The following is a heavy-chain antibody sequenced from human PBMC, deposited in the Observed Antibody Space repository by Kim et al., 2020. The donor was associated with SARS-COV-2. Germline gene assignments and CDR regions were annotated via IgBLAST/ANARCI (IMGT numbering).Heavy chain of an antibody. V-gene: IGHV4-39*01. CDR3: ARHSPIKYYFDY. CDR1: GGSISSSSYY. Sequence: SETLSLTCTVSGGSISSSSYYWGWIRQPPGKGLEWIGSIYYSGSTYYNPSLKSRVTISVDTSKNQFSLKLSSVTAADTAVYYCARHSPIKYYFDYWGQGT. J-gene: IGHJ4*02. D-gene: IGHD3-9*01. CDR2: IYYSGST.